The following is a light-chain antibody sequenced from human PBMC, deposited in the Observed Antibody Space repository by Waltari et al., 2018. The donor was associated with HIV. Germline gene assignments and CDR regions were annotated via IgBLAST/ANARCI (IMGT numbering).Light chain of an antibody. CDR2: EVS. CDR3: CSYAATSTFV. Sequence: QSALTQPASVSGSPGQSITISCTGTSSDVGSYNLVSCYQQYPGKAPKLMIYEVSKRPSGFSNRFSGSKSGNTASLTISGLQVEDEADYYCCSYAATSTFVFGTGTKVTVL. J-gene: IGLJ1*01. CDR1: SSDVGSYNL. V-gene: IGLV2-23*02.